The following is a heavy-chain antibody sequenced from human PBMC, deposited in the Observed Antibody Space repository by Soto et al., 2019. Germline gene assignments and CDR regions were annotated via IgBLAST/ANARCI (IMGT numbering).Heavy chain of an antibody. J-gene: IGHJ4*02. CDR1: GFTFSSYG. V-gene: IGHV3-30*18. CDR3: ANQFPGYYGSGSYYYFDY. Sequence: ESVGGVVQPGRSLRLSCAASGFTFSSYGMHWVRQAPGKGLEWVAVISYDGSNKYYADSVKGRFTISRDNSKNTLYLQMNSLRAEDTAVYYCANQFPGYYGSGSYYYFDYWGQGTLVTVSS. CDR2: ISYDGSNK. D-gene: IGHD3-10*01.